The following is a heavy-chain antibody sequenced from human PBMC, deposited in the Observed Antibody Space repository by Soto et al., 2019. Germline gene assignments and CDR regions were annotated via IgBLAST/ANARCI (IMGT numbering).Heavy chain of an antibody. D-gene: IGHD3-10*01. V-gene: IGHV1-69*13. CDR1: GGTFSSYA. CDR2: IIPIFGTA. Sequence: GASVKVSCKASGGTFSSYAISWVRQAPGQGLEWMGGIIPIFGTANYAQKFQGRVTITADESTSTAYMTLSSLRSEDTAVYYCARDPTGLLWFGESPRFDYWGQGTLVTVSS. CDR3: ARDPTGLLWFGESPRFDY. J-gene: IGHJ4*02.